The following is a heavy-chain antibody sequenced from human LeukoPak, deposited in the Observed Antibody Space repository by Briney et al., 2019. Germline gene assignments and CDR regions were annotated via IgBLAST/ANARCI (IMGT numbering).Heavy chain of an antibody. D-gene: IGHD5-18*01. CDR1: GFTFGDYA. CDR2: IRGKAYGGTT. CDR3: TRDSVYSYGLSELGY. V-gene: IGHV3-49*04. Sequence: GGSLRLSCTASGFTFGDYAMSWVRQAPGKGLEWVGFIRGKAYGGTTEYAASVKGRFTISRDDSKSIAYLQMNSLKTEDTAVYYCTRDSVYSYGLSELGYWGQGTLVTVSS. J-gene: IGHJ4*02.